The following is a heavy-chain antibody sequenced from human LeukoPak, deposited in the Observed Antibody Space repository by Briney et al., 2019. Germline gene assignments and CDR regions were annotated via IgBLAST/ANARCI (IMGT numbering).Heavy chain of an antibody. CDR1: GFTFSSYS. Sequence: GGSLRLSCAASGFTFSSYSMNWVRQAPGKGLEWVSSISSSSSYIYYADSVKGRFTISRDNAKNSLYLQMNSLRAKDTAVYYCARSSYYYGSGNYFDYWGQGTLVTVSS. CDR2: ISSSSSYI. CDR3: ARSSYYYGSGNYFDY. V-gene: IGHV3-21*01. J-gene: IGHJ4*02. D-gene: IGHD3-10*01.